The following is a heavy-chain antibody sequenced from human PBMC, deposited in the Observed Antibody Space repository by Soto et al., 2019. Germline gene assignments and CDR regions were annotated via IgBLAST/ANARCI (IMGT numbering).Heavy chain of an antibody. Sequence: ASVKVSCKASGCTFTSYGISWVRQAPGQGLEWMGWISAYNGNTNYAQKLQGRVTMTTDTSTSTAYMELRSLRSDDTAVYYCARDEGAVAGTLDWFDPWGQGTLVTVSS. CDR2: ISAYNGNT. D-gene: IGHD6-19*01. V-gene: IGHV1-18*01. J-gene: IGHJ5*02. CDR1: GCTFTSYG. CDR3: ARDEGAVAGTLDWFDP.